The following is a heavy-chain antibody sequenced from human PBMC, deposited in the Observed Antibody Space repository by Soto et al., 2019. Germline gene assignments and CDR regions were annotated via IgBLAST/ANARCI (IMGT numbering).Heavy chain of an antibody. Sequence: GASVKVSCKASGYTFTSYGISWVRQAPGQGLEWMGWISAYNGNTNYAQKLQGRVTMTRDTSTSTVYKELSSLTSEDTAVYYLVRKEWRGRGGGGTEPLDIWGQGTMVTVSS. J-gene: IGHJ3*02. CDR1: GYTFTSYG. CDR3: VRKEWRGRGGGGTEPLDI. D-gene: IGHD3-16*01. V-gene: IGHV1-18*01. CDR2: ISAYNGNT.